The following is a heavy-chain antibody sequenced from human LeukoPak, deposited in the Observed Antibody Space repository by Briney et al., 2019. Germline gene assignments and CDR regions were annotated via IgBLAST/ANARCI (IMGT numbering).Heavy chain of an antibody. J-gene: IGHJ4*02. Sequence: PSETLSLTCTVSGASVSSGSYYWGWIRQPPGKGLEWIGYIYYSGSTNYNPSLKSRVTISVDTSKNQFSLKLSSVTAADTAVYYCARGSRGYSYGWGQGTLVTVSS. CDR3: ARGSRGYSYG. CDR2: IYYSGST. D-gene: IGHD5-18*01. V-gene: IGHV4-61*01. CDR1: GASVSSGSYY.